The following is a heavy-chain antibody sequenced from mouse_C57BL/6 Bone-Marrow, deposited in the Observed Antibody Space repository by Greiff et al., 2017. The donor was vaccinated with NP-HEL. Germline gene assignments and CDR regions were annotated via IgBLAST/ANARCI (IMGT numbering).Heavy chain of an antibody. Sequence: EVQLQQSGPELVKPGASVKIPCKASGYTFTDYNMDWVKQSHGKSLEWIGDINPNNGGTIYNQKFKGKATLTVDKSSSTAYMELRSLTSEDTAVYYCARRNVVTPHYYAMDYWGQGTSVTVSS. CDR2: INPNNGGT. D-gene: IGHD2-2*01. J-gene: IGHJ4*01. V-gene: IGHV1-18*01. CDR3: ARRNVVTPHYYAMDY. CDR1: GYTFTDYN.